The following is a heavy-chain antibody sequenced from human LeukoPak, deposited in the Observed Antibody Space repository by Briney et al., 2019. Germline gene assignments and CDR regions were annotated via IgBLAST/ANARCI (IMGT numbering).Heavy chain of an antibody. CDR1: GFTFSSYX. J-gene: IGHJ3*02. D-gene: IGHD1-7*01. Sequence: GGSLRLSCAASGFTFSSYXXXXXXXXXXXXXXXXXSXXXXXSYIYYADSVXXXXXXSXXXXXXSLXLQMNSLRAEDTAVYYCARDVNWNYVKDAFDIWGQGTMVTVSS. CDR2: XXXXXSYI. CDR3: ARDVNWNYVKDAFDI. V-gene: IGHV3-21*01.